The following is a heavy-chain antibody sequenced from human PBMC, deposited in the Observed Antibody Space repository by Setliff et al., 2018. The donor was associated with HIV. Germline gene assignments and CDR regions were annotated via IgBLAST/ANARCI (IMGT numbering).Heavy chain of an antibody. V-gene: IGHV3-11*06. D-gene: IGHD2-15*01. CDR2: IGSSNHGI. CDR3: AREFGYCSGGSCYSGFDY. Sequence: PGGSLRLSCGGSGFPFNDAWMTWVRQAPGKGLDWVAHIGSSNHGIHYTASVQGRFTVSRDNANNLLFLQMNNLRVEDTAVYYCAREFGYCSGGSCYSGFDYWGQGTLVTVSS. J-gene: IGHJ4*02. CDR1: GFPFNDAW.